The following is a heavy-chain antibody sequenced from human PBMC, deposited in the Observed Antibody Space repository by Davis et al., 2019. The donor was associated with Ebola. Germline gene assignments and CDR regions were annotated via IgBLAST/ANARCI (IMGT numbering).Heavy chain of an antibody. D-gene: IGHD6-13*01. CDR3: ARAQGIAVAPNAY. CDR2: ISSSSSTI. Sequence: PGGSLRLSCAASGFTFSSYSMNWVRQAPGKGLEWVSYISSSSSTIYYADSVKGRFTISRDNAKNSLYLQMNSLRAEDTAVYYCARAQGIAVAPNAYWGQGTLVTVSS. CDR1: GFTFSSYS. V-gene: IGHV3-48*01. J-gene: IGHJ4*02.